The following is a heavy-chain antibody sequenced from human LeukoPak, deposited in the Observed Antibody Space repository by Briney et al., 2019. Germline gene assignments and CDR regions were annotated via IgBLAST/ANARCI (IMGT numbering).Heavy chain of an antibody. V-gene: IGHV4-34*01. CDR1: GGSFSGYY. J-gene: IGHJ4*02. Sequence: SETLSLTCAVYGGSFSGYYWSWIRQPPGKGLEWIGEINHSGSTNYNPSLKSRVTISVDTSKNQFSLKLSSVTAADTAVYYCARDAKPDYYDSSGYYYVWGQGTLVTVSS. CDR2: INHSGST. CDR3: ARDAKPDYYDSSGYYYV. D-gene: IGHD3-22*01.